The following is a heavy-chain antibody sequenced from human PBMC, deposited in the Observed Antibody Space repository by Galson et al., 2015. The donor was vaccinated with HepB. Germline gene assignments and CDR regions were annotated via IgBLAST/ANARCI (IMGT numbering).Heavy chain of an antibody. D-gene: IGHD2-8*01. CDR3: ARTRMVYATHRD. J-gene: IGHJ4*02. CDR1: GDSVSNSHYY. CDR2: IYYSGTT. Sequence: TLSLTCTVSGDSVSNSHYYWSWIRQHPETGLEWIGYIYYSGTTYYNPSLKSRVTISLDTSNNQFSLKLNSVTAADTAVYYCARTRMVYATHRDWGQGTLVTVSS. V-gene: IGHV4-31*03.